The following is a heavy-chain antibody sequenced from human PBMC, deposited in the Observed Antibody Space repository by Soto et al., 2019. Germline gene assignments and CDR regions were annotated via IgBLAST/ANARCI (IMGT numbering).Heavy chain of an antibody. J-gene: IGHJ6*02. CDR1: GGTFSSYA. CDR3: ARVRENGTEDYYGMDV. Sequence: GASVKVSCKASGGTFSSYAISWVRQAPGQGLEWMGGIIPIFGTANYAQKFQGRVTITADESTSTAYMELSSLRSEDTAVYYCARVRENGTEDYYGMDVWGQGKTVNVS. CDR2: IIPIFGTA. D-gene: IGHD1-1*01. V-gene: IGHV1-69*13.